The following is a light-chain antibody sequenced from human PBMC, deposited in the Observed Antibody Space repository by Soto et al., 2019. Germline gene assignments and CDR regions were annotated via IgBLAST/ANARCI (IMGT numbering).Light chain of an antibody. V-gene: IGLV2-14*03. CDR3: RSYASSSTYV. J-gene: IGLJ1*01. CDR1: SSDVGGYNY. Sequence: QSVLTQPASVSGSPGQSITISCTGTSSDVGGYNYVSWYQQQPGKAPKLMLYDVSNRPSGVSNRFSGSKSGNSASLTISGLQAEDEADYYCRSYASSSTYVFGTGTKLTVL. CDR2: DVS.